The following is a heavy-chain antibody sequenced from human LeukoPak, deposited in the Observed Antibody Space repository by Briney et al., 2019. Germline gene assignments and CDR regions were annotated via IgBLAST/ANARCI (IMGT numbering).Heavy chain of an antibody. D-gene: IGHD2/OR15-2a*01. V-gene: IGHV3-23*01. Sequence: GGSLRLSCAASGFSFSSYSMNWVREAPGKGLEWVSGISGSGGSTYYADSVKGRFTVSIDNSKNTLYLQMNSLRGEDTAVYYCATKFYWGQGTMVTVPS. CDR2: ISGSGGST. CDR1: GFSFSSYS. CDR3: ATKFY. J-gene: IGHJ3*01.